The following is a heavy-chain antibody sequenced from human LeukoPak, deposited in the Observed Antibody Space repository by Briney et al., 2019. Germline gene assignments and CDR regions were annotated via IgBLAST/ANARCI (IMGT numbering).Heavy chain of an antibody. D-gene: IGHD2-21*02. CDR2: ISAYNGNT. CDR3: ASRAYCGGDCYSGPDAFDI. J-gene: IGHJ3*02. Sequence: ASVKVSCKASGYTFTSYGISWVRQAPGQGLEWMGWISAYNGNTNYAQKLQGRVTMTTDTSTSTAYMELRSLRSDDTAVYYCASRAYCGGDCYSGPDAFDIWGQGTMVTVSS. V-gene: IGHV1-18*01. CDR1: GYTFTSYG.